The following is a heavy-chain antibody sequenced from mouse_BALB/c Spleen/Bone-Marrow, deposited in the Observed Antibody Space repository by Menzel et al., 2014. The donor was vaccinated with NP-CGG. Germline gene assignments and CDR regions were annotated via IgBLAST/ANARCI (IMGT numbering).Heavy chain of an antibody. Sequence: QVQLKDSGVEFVKPGASVKLSCKASGYTFTSYWMHWVKQRPGQGLEWIGEIDPSDSYTKYNQNFKGKAILTVDKSSSTAYMQLSSLTSEDSAVYYCARTYYDYDWFAYWGQGTLVTVSA. J-gene: IGHJ3*01. D-gene: IGHD2-4*01. V-gene: IGHV1-69*02. CDR1: GYTFTSYW. CDR3: ARTYYDYDWFAY. CDR2: IDPSDSYT.